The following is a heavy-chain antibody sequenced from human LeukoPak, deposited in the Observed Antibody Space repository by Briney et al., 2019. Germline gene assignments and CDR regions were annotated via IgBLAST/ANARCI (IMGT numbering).Heavy chain of an antibody. J-gene: IGHJ4*01. D-gene: IGHD3-22*01. V-gene: IGHV3-23*01. CDR3: AKGAYDSSGYYYFDY. CDR2: ISGSGGST. Sequence: GGSLRLSCAASGFTFSSYAMSWVRQAPGKGLEWVSGISGSGGSTYYADSVKGRFTISRDNSKNTLYLQMNSLRAEDTAVYYCAKGAYDSSGYYYFDYWGQEPWSPSPQ. CDR1: GFTFSSYA.